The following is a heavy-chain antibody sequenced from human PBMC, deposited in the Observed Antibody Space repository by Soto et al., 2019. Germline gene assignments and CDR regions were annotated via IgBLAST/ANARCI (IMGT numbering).Heavy chain of an antibody. V-gene: IGHV4-59*01. CDR1: GGSISSYY. J-gene: IGHJ4*02. D-gene: IGHD5-18*01. CDR3: ARVRGYSYGYHFDY. Sequence: SETLSLTCTVSGGSISSYYWSWIRQPPGKGLEWIGYIYYSGSTNYNPSLKSRVTISVDTSKNQFSLKLSSVTAADTAVYYCARVRGYSYGYHFDYWGKGTLVTVSS. CDR2: IYYSGST.